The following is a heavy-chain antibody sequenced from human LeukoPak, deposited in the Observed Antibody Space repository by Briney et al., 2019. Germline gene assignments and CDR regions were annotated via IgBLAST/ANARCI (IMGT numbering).Heavy chain of an antibody. V-gene: IGHV4-38-2*02. CDR3: ARGTAMDPAPDY. J-gene: IGHJ4*02. CDR2: IYHSGST. CDR1: GYSISSGYY. Sequence: SETLSLTCTVSGYSISSGYYWGWIRQPPGKGLEWIGSIYHSGSTYYNPSLKSRVTISVDTSKNQFSLKLSSVTAADTAVYYCARGTAMDPAPDYWGQGTLVTVSS. D-gene: IGHD5-18*01.